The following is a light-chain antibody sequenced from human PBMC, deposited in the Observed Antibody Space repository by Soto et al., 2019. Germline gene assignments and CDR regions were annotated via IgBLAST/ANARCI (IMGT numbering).Light chain of an antibody. CDR2: EVS. CDR1: SSDVGSYNS. V-gene: IGLV2-14*01. J-gene: IGLJ1*01. Sequence: QSALTQPASVSGSPGQSITISCTGTSSDVGSYNSVSWYQQHPGKAPKLMIYEVSNRPSGVSNRFSGSKSGNTASLTIFGRQAEDEADYYCSSYTSASTLCVFGTGTKLTVL. CDR3: SSYTSASTLCV.